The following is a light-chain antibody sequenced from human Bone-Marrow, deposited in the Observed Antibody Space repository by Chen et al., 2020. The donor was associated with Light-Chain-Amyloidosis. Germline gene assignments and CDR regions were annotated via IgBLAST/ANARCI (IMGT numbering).Light chain of an antibody. J-gene: IGLJ3*02. CDR3: QVWDRSSDRPV. V-gene: IGLV3-21*02. Sequence: SYVLTQPSSVSVSPGQTATLACGGNNSGSTSVHWYQQTPGQAPLLVVYDDGDRPSGIPERLSGSNSGNTATLTISRVEAGDEADYYCQVWDRSSDRPVFGGGTKLTVL. CDR1: NSGSTS. CDR2: DDG.